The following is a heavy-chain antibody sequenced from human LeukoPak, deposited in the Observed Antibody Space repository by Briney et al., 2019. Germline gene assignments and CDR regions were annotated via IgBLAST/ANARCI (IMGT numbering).Heavy chain of an antibody. D-gene: IGHD3-22*01. V-gene: IGHV1-8*01. CDR2: MNPDSSNT. CDR1: GYTLTSYD. CDR3: ARLYTHYDSSGYYYEDY. Sequence: ASVKVSCKASGYTLTSYDINWVRQATGQGLEWMGWMNPDSSNTGYAQKFQGRVTMTRNTSISTAYMELSSLRSEDTAVYYCARLYTHYDSSGYYYEDYWGQGTLVTVSS. J-gene: IGHJ4*02.